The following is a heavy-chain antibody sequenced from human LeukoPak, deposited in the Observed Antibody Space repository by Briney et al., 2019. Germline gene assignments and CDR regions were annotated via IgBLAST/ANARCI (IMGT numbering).Heavy chain of an antibody. J-gene: IGHJ5*02. CDR3: ARAQYSSSWYGPFDP. V-gene: IGHV3-21*01. D-gene: IGHD6-13*01. Sequence: GGSLRLSCAASGFTFSSYSMNWARHAPGKGLEWVSSISSNSSYIYYAGSVKGQFTISRDNAKNSLYLQMNSLRAEDTAVYYCARAQYSSSWYGPFDPWGQGTLVTVSS. CDR1: GFTFSSYS. CDR2: ISSNSSYI.